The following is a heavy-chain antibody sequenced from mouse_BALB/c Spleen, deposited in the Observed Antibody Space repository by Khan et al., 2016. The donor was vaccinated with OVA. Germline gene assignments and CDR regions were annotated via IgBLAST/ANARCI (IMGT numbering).Heavy chain of an antibody. Sequence: EVQLVESGPGLVKPSQSLSLTCTVTGYSITSGYGWNWIRQFPGNKLEWMGYISYSGSTNYNPSLKSRISFTQDTSKNQFFLQFNSVTTEYTATYYSTRTARIKYWGQGTTLTVSS. J-gene: IGHJ2*01. D-gene: IGHD1-2*01. CDR3: TRTARIKY. CDR1: GYSITSGYG. CDR2: ISYSGST. V-gene: IGHV3-2*02.